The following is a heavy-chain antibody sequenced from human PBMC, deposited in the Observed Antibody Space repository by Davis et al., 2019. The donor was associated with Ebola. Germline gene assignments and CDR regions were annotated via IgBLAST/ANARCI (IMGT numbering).Heavy chain of an antibody. J-gene: IGHJ6*04. V-gene: IGHV3-21*04. CDR2: ISSDSDYI. CDR3: AREKVSSGYYLYYYYGMDV. Sequence: GESLKISCAASGFTFSTYSMSWVRQAPGKGLEWVSSISSDSDYIYYADSAKGRFTISRDNAKNSLYLQMNSLRAEDTAVYYCAREKVSSGYYLYYYYGMDVWGKGTTVTVSS. D-gene: IGHD3-22*01. CDR1: GFTFSTYS.